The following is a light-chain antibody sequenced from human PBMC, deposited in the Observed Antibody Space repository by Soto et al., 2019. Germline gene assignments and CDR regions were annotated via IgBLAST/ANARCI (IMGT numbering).Light chain of an antibody. J-gene: IGKJ1*01. CDR3: QQYGSSSWT. CDR2: GAS. CDR1: QSVSSSY. Sequence: EIVLTQSPGTLSLSPGERATLSCRASQSVSSSYFAWYQQRFGQAPRLLIYGASSRATGIPDRFSGSGSGTDFTLTSSRLEPEDCAVYYCQQYGSSSWTFGQGTKVEIK. V-gene: IGKV3-20*01.